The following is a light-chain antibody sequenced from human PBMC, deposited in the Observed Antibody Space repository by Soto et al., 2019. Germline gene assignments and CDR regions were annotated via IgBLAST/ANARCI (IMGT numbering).Light chain of an antibody. CDR2: GNT. CDR1: SSDVGAYDC. J-gene: IGLJ2*01. CDR3: QSYDSSGFVV. Sequence: QSVLTQPASVSGSPGQSITISCTGTSSDVGAYDCVSWYQQHPGKAPKLLIYGNTNRPSGVPDRFSGSKSGTSASLAITGLQAEDEADYYCQSYDSSGFVVFGGGTQLTVL. V-gene: IGLV2-14*01.